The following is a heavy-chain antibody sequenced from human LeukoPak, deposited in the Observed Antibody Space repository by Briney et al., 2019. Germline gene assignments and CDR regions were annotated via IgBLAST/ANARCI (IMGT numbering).Heavy chain of an antibody. CDR2: IYYSGSI. Sequence: SETLSLTCTVSGGSISSGDYYWSWIRQPPGKGLEWIGYIYYSGSIDYNLSLKSRVTISVDTSKNQFSLKLSSVTAADTAVYYCARAWYSWKAFDYWGQGTLVTVSS. J-gene: IGHJ4*02. D-gene: IGHD1-1*01. CDR3: ARAWYSWKAFDY. V-gene: IGHV4-30-4*01. CDR1: GGSISSGDYY.